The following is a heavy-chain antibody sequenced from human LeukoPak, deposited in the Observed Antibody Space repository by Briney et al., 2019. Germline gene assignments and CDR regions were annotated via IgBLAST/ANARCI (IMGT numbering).Heavy chain of an antibody. D-gene: IGHD3-16*01. CDR1: GGSISTGSYY. J-gene: IGHJ4*02. V-gene: IGHV4-61*02. CDR3: ARCLGGRCDYFDY. Sequence: SETLSLTCTVSGGSISTGSYYCSWIRQPAGKGLEWIGRIYTSGSTNYNPSLKSRVTISVDTSKNQFSLRLSSGTASDTAVYYCARCLGGRCDYFDYWGQGALVTVSS. CDR2: IYTSGST.